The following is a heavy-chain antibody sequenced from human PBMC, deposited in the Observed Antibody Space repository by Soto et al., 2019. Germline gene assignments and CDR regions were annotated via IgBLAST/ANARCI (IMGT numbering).Heavy chain of an antibody. Sequence: PSETLSLTCTVSGGSISSGDYYWSWIRQPPGKGLEWIGYIYYSGSTYYNPSLKSRVTISVDTSKNQFSLKLSSATAADTAVYYCARGDSTIFGYYGMDVWGQGTTVTVSS. CDR3: ARGDSTIFGYYGMDV. J-gene: IGHJ6*02. CDR2: IYYSGST. V-gene: IGHV4-30-4*02. D-gene: IGHD3-3*01. CDR1: GGSISSGDYY.